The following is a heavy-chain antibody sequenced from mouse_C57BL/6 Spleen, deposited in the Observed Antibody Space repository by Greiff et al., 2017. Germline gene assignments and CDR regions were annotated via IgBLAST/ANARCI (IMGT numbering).Heavy chain of an antibody. V-gene: IGHV1-64*01. CDR1: GYTFTSYW. Sequence: QVQLQQPGAELVKPGASVKLSCKASGYTFTSYWMHWVKQRPGQGLEWIGMIHPNSGSTNYNEKFKSKATLTVDKSSSTAYMHLSSMTSEDSAVXYCAANTTVESEEYFDDWGKGTTLTVSS. J-gene: IGHJ1*03. D-gene: IGHD1-1*01. CDR3: AANTTVESEEYFDD. CDR2: IHPNSGST.